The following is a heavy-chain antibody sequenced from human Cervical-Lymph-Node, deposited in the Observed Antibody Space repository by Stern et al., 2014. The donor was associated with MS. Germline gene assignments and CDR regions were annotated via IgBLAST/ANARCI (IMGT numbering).Heavy chain of an antibody. CDR2: IIPILNTA. V-gene: IGHV1-69*01. D-gene: IGHD3-3*01. CDR3: ARGSVYYDFWITSYGHFQF. Sequence: VQLEESGAEVKKPGSSVKVSCKTSGGTFSNYAFNWVRQATGQGPEWMGGIIPILNTADYAQNFHGRVTITAYESTNTTYMELSGLKSEDTAVYFCARGSVYYDFWITSYGHFQFWGQGTLVTVSS. CDR1: GGTFSNYA. J-gene: IGHJ4*02.